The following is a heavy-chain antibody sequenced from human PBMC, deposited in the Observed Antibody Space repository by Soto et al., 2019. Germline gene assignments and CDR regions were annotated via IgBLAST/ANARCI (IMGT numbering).Heavy chain of an antibody. D-gene: IGHD6-13*01. CDR1: GFSLSTSGVG. J-gene: IGHJ5*02. Sequence: SVPTLVNPTQTLTLTCTFSGFSLSTSGVGVGWIRQPPGKALEWLALIYWDDDKRYSPSLKSRLTITKDTSKNQVVLTMTNMDPVDTATYYCAHGIAAAGPGEDWFDPWGQGTMVTVYS. CDR3: AHGIAAAGPGEDWFDP. CDR2: IYWDDDK. V-gene: IGHV2-5*02.